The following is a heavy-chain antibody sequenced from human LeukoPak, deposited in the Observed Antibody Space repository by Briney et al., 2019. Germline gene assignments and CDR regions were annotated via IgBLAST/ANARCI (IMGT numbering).Heavy chain of an antibody. Sequence: GGSLRLSCAASGFTFSSSWMDWVRQAPGKGLEWVANIGPDGSEKYYVDSVKDRLTVSRDNAKNSLYLQMNSLRAEDTAVYYCARDGYYYDSSGYYYYFDYWGQGTLVTVSS. CDR2: IGPDGSEK. D-gene: IGHD3-22*01. CDR3: ARDGYYYDSSGYYYYFDY. J-gene: IGHJ4*02. V-gene: IGHV3-7*01. CDR1: GFTFSSSW.